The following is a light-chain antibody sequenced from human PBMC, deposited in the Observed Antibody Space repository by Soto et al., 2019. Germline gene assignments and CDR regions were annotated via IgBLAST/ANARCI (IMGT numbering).Light chain of an antibody. CDR2: GAS. Sequence: EVVLTQPPATLSVSAGGTVTLSCRASQSVRTNVAWYQQIPGQAPRLLVYGASTRATGVPARFTGSGSGIEFSLTISSLLSEDSAFYYCQQYFNWPLTWTFGPGTKVQIK. V-gene: IGKV3-15*01. CDR3: QQYFNWPLTWT. J-gene: IGKJ1*01. CDR1: QSVRTN.